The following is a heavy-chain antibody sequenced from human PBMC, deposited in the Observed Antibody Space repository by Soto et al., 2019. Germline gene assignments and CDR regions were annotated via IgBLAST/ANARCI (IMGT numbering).Heavy chain of an antibody. CDR3: VKDLGPPCGGGCYPFDI. Sequence: GGSLRLSCSASGFTFSSYAMHWVRQAPGKGLEYVSAISSNGGSTYYADSVKGRFTISRDNSKNTLYLQMSSLRAEDTAVYYCVKDLGPPCGGGCYPFDIWGQGTMVTVAS. CDR1: GFTFSSYA. CDR2: ISSNGGST. D-gene: IGHD2-21*01. J-gene: IGHJ3*02. V-gene: IGHV3-64D*08.